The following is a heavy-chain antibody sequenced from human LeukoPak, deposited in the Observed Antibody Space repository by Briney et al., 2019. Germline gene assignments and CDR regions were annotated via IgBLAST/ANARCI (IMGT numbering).Heavy chain of an antibody. V-gene: IGHV1-24*01. CDR3: AIVLAVGVVDWFDP. CDR2: FHPEDGDI. CDR1: GSMFTELY. J-gene: IGHJ5*02. Sequence: ASVKVSCKVSGSMFTELYMHCVPHAPGKGLEWMGGFHPEDGDIIYAEKLQGRVTMTEDAYPDTAYSTLSSLRSEDAALYYCAIVLAVGVVDWFDPWGQGTLVTVSS. D-gene: IGHD6-19*01.